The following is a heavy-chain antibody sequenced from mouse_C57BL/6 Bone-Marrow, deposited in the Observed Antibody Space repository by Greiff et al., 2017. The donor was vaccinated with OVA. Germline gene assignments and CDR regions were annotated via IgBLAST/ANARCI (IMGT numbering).Heavy chain of an antibody. D-gene: IGHD3-2*02. J-gene: IGHJ3*01. CDR2: IYPSDSET. CDR3: ARDDSSVFAY. V-gene: IGHV1-61*01. CDR1: GYTFTSYW. Sequence: QVQLQQPGAELVRPGSSVKLSCKASGYTFTSYWMDWVKQRPGQGLEWIGNIYPSDSETHYNQKFKDKATLTVDKSSSTAYMQLSSLTSEDSAVYYCARDDSSVFAYWGQGTLVTVSA.